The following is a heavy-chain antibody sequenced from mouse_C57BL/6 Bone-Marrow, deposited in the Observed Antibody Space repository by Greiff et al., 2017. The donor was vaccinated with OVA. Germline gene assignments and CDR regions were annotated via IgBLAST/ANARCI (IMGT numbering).Heavy chain of an antibody. J-gene: IGHJ4*01. CDR1: GFTFSDYG. CDR2: ISSGSSTI. CDR3: ARDSGDYDRYYAMDY. D-gene: IGHD2-4*01. Sequence: EVKLVESGGGLVKPGGSLKLSCAASGFTFSDYGMHWVRQAPEKGLEWVAYISSGSSTIYSADTVKGRFTISRDNAKNPLFLQMTSLRSEDTAMYYCARDSGDYDRYYAMDYWGQGTSVTVSS. V-gene: IGHV5-17*01.